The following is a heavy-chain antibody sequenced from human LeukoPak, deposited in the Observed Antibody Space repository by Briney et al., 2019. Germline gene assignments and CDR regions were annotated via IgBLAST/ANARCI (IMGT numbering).Heavy chain of an antibody. CDR1: GFTFSTFA. CDR2: ITGGDGNT. D-gene: IGHD2-21*02. Sequence: GGSLRLSCAASGFTFSTFAMTWVRQAPGKGLEWVSSITGGDGNTHYADSVRGRFTISRDNSKNTLYLQMHSMRGEDTAVYYCAKEWKGQNCAGDCLVSWGQGTLVTVSS. CDR3: AKEWKGQNCAGDCLVS. J-gene: IGHJ5*02. V-gene: IGHV3-23*01.